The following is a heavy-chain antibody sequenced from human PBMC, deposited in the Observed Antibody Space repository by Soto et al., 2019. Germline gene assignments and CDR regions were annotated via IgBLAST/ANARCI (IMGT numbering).Heavy chain of an antibody. CDR3: ARDFPQEPASFDY. CDR2: ISSAGTTT. J-gene: IGHJ4*02. Sequence: QVQLVESGGASVKPGGSLRLSCTASGFTFADDFRSWIRQAPGKGLEGISYISSAGTTTYYAESVQGRFTISRDNAKNSLYLEMNSLRADDTAVYFCARDFPQEPASFDYWGQGTLVTVSS. CDR1: GFTFADDF. V-gene: IGHV3-11*01.